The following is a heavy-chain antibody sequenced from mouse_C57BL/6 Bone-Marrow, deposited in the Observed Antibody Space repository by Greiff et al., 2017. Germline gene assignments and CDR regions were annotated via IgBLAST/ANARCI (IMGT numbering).Heavy chain of an antibody. V-gene: IGHV1-26*01. CDR3: ARTPIYYDYDEGDY. Sequence: EVQLQQSGPELVKPGASVKISCKASGYTFTDYYMNWVKQSHGKSLEWIGDINPNNGGTSYNQKFKGKATLTVDKSSSTAYMELRSLTSEDSAVYYCARTPIYYDYDEGDYWGQGTTLTVSS. CDR2: INPNNGGT. CDR1: GYTFTDYY. J-gene: IGHJ2*01. D-gene: IGHD2-4*01.